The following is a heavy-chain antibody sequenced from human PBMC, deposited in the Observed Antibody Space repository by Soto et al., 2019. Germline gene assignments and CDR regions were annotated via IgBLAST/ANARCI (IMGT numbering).Heavy chain of an antibody. CDR1: GYTLTELS. V-gene: IGHV1-24*01. Sequence: QVQLVQSGAEVKKPGASVKVSCKVSGYTLTELSMHWVRQAPGKGLEWMGGFDPEDGETIYAQKFQGRVTMTEDTSTDTAYMDLSSLRSEDTAVYYCATLGITGPRGYYYYYGMDVWGQGTTVTVSS. CDR2: FDPEDGET. D-gene: IGHD1-20*01. J-gene: IGHJ6*02. CDR3: ATLGITGPRGYYYYYGMDV.